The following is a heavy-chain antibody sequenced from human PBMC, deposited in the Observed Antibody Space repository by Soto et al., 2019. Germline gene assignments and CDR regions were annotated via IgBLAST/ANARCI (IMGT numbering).Heavy chain of an antibody. CDR3: ARHVGYYWYFDL. CDR2: IYTGVTT. J-gene: IGHJ2*01. D-gene: IGHD6-13*01. CDR1: GFGVSSSY. Sequence: EVQLVESGGGLVQPGGSLRLSCAASGFGVSSSYMGWIRQAPGKGLEWVSSIYTGVTTYYAESVRGRFTTSTDSSRDTLSVQMNSLRVDDTAMYYCARHVGYYWYFDLWGRGTLVTVSS. V-gene: IGHV3-66*04.